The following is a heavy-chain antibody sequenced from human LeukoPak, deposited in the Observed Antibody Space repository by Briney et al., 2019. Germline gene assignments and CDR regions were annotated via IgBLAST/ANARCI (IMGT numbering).Heavy chain of an antibody. V-gene: IGHV3-21*01. CDR3: ARSGYSSGWDY. CDR1: GFTFSSYT. D-gene: IGHD6-19*01. J-gene: IGHJ4*02. Sequence: GGSLRLPCAASGFTFSSYTMNWVRQAPGKGLEWVSFISSSSYIYYADSVKGRFTISRDNAKNSLHLQMNSLRAEDTAVYYCARSGYSSGWDYWGQGTLVTVSS. CDR2: ISSSSYI.